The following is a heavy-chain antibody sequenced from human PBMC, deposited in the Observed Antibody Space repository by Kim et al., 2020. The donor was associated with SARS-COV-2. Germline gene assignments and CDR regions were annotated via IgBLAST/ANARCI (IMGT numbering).Heavy chain of an antibody. CDR1: GYTFTSYA. CDR3: AREYSGYDWGAYYFDY. CDR2: INAGNGNT. Sequence: ASVKVSCKASGYTFTSYAMHWVRQAPGQRLEWMGWINAGNGNTKYSQKFQGRVTITRDTSASTAYMELSSLRSEDTAVYYCAREYSGYDWGAYYFDYWGQGTLVTVSS. V-gene: IGHV1-3*01. J-gene: IGHJ4*02. D-gene: IGHD5-12*01.